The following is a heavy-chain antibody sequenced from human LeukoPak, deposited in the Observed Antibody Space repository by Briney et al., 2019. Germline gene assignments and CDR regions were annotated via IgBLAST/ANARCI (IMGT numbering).Heavy chain of an antibody. D-gene: IGHD4-11*01. Sequence: GSLRLSCAVSGFTVSSIYMSWVRQPPGKGLEWIGEIYHSGSTNYNPSLKSRVTVSVDNSKNQFSLKLNSVTAADTAVYYCTRDRGYSDYVPFDYWGQGALVTVSS. V-gene: IGHV4-4*02. CDR2: IYHSGST. CDR1: GFTVSSIY. CDR3: TRDRGYSDYVPFDY. J-gene: IGHJ4*02.